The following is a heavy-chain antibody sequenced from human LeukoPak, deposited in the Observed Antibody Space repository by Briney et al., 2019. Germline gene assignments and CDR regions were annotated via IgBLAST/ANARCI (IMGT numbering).Heavy chain of an antibody. D-gene: IGHD2-2*01. CDR2: ISSSSSYT. CDR1: GFTFSDYY. CDR3: ARVDIAVVPAAQAYFDY. Sequence: GGSLRLSCAASGFTFSDYYMSWIRQAPGKGLEWVSYISSSSSYTNYADSVKGRFTISRDNAKNSLYLQMNSLRAEDTAVYYCARVDIAVVPAAQAYFDYWGQGTLVTVSS. J-gene: IGHJ4*02. V-gene: IGHV3-11*05.